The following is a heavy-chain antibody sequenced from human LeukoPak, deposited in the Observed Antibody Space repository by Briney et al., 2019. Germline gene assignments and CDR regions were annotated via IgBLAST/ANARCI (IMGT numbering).Heavy chain of an antibody. Sequence: NSSQTLSLTCAVSGGSISSGGYSWSWIRQPPGKGLEWIGEIYHSGSTNYNPSLKSRVTISVDKSKNQFSLKLSSVTAADAAVYYCASFSITGTTSDGPPFDYWGQGTLVTVSS. J-gene: IGHJ4*02. D-gene: IGHD1-7*01. CDR3: ASFSITGTTSDGPPFDY. CDR2: IYHSGST. V-gene: IGHV4-30-2*01. CDR1: GGSISSGGYS.